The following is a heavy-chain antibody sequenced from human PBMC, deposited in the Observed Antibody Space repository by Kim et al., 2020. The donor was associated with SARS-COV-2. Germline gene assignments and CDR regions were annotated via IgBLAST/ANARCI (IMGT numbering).Heavy chain of an antibody. CDR1: GFTFSSYS. CDR3: ARAPCVSGGCYELYY. J-gene: IGHJ4*02. V-gene: IGHV3-21*01. Sequence: GGSLRLSCAASGFTFSSYSMNWVRQAPGKGLEWVSSISSSSSYIYYADSVKGRFTISRDNAKNSLYLQMNSLRAEDTAVYYCARAPCVSGGCYELYYWGQGTLVTVSS. CDR2: ISSSSSYI. D-gene: IGHD2-21*02.